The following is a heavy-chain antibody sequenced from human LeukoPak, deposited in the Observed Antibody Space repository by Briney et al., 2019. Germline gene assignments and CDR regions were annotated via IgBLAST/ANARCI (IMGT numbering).Heavy chain of an antibody. V-gene: IGHV4-59*01. CDR3: ARQPINYDSWFDP. CDR2: IYYSGST. CDR1: GVSISSYY. Sequence: SETLSLTCTVSGVSISSYYWSWIRQPTGKGLEWIGNIYYSGSTNYNPSLKSRVTISVDTSKIQLSLSLSSVTAADTAVYYCARQPINYDSWFDPWGQGTLVTVSS. D-gene: IGHD3-3*01. J-gene: IGHJ5*02.